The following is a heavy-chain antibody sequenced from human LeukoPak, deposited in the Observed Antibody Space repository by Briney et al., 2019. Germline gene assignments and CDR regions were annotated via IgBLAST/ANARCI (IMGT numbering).Heavy chain of an antibody. J-gene: IGHJ6*02. CDR1: GFTFSSYA. CDR3: AKEDVLRFLEWPSPGMDV. CDR2: ISGSGGST. Sequence: GGSLRLSCAASGFTFSSYAMSWVRQAPGKGLEWVSAISGSGGSTYYADSVKGRFTISRDNSKNTLYLQMNSLRAEDTAVYYCAKEDVLRFLEWPSPGMDVWGQGTTVTVSS. V-gene: IGHV3-23*01. D-gene: IGHD3-3*01.